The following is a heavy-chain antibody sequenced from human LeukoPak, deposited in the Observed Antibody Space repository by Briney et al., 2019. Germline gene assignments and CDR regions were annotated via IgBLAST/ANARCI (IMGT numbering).Heavy chain of an antibody. CDR3: AREYDFWSGYIPIDAFDI. V-gene: IGHV4-30-4*01. CDR1: GVSISSGDYY. J-gene: IGHJ3*02. Sequence: PSETLPLTCTVSGVSISSGDYYWSWIRQPPGKGLEWIGYIYYSGSTYYNPSLKSRVTISVDTSKNQFSLKLSSVTAADTAVYYCAREYDFWSGYIPIDAFDIRGQGTMVTVSS. CDR2: IYYSGST. D-gene: IGHD3-3*01.